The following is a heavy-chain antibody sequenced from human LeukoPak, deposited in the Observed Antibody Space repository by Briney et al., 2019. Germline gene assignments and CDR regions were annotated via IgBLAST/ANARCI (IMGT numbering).Heavy chain of an antibody. D-gene: IGHD3-10*01. J-gene: IGHJ4*02. V-gene: IGHV3-30*02. CDR1: GFTFSSYG. Sequence: GGSLRLSCAASGFTFSSYGMHWVRQAPGKGLEWVTFIRYDGSNKYYADSVKGRFTISRDNSKNTLYLQMNSLRADDTALYYCATDSRTYYYGSGSFSLPKRPLGYFDSWGQGTLVTVSS. CDR3: ATDSRTYYYGSGSFSLPKRPLGYFDS. CDR2: IRYDGSNK.